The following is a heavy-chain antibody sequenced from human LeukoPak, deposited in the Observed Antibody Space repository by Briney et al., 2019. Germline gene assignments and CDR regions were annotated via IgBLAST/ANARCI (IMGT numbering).Heavy chain of an antibody. CDR1: GDTFSSYA. J-gene: IGHJ4*02. CDR2: IIPIFGTA. CDR3: ARVADWKLYYFDY. Sequence: ASVKVSCKATGDTFSSYATSWVRQAPGQGLEWMGGIIPIFGTANYAQKFQGRVTITADESTSTAYMELSSLRSEDTAVYYCARVADWKLYYFDYWGQGILVTVSS. V-gene: IGHV1-69*13. D-gene: IGHD2-2*03.